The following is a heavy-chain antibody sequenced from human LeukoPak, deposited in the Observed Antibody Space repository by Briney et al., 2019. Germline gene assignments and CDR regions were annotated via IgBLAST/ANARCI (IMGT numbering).Heavy chain of an antibody. V-gene: IGHV1-2*02. CDR1: GYTFTAYY. D-gene: IGHD4-11*01. CDR2: INPNSGGT. CDR3: ARDAIVRDYSYSDY. Sequence: ASVKVSCKASGYTFTAYYIHWVRQVPGQGLQWMGWINPNSGGTNYPQKFQGRVTMTTDTSISTAYMDLSSLRSDDTAVYFCARDAIVRDYSYSDYWGQGTLVTVSS. J-gene: IGHJ4*02.